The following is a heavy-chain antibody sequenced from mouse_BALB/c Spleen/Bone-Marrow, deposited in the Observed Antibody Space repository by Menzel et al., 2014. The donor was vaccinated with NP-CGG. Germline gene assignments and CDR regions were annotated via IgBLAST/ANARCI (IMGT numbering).Heavy chain of an antibody. CDR1: GFSLTTYD. J-gene: IGHJ4*01. Sequence: QVQLQQSGPGLVQPSQSLSITCTVSGFSLTTYDVVWVRQSPGKGLEWLGVIWSGGSTDYNAAFISRLSINKDNSKSQVSFKMNNLQAYDTAIYYCARRNGNFRYYAMDYWGQGTSVTVSS. CDR3: ARRNGNFRYYAMDY. V-gene: IGHV2-2*01. CDR2: IWSGGST. D-gene: IGHD2-1*01.